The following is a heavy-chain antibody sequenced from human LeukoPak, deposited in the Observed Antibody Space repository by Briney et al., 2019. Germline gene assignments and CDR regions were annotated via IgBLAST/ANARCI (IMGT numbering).Heavy chain of an antibody. CDR1: GFTVSSNY. CDR2: ISWNSGSI. V-gene: IGHV3-9*01. D-gene: IGHD6-13*01. Sequence: GGSLRLSCAASGFTVSSNYMSWVRQAPGKGLEWVSGISWNSGSIGYADSVKGRFTISRDNAKNSLYLQMNSLRAEDTALYYCAKDLYSSSWSPFDYWGQGTLVTVSS. J-gene: IGHJ4*02. CDR3: AKDLYSSSWSPFDY.